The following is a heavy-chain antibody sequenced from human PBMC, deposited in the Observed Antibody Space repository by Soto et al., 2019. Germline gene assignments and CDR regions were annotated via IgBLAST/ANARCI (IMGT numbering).Heavy chain of an antibody. Sequence: PSETLSLTCTVSGGSISSGGYYWSWIRQHPGKGLEWIGYIYYSGSTYYNPSLKSRVTISVDTSKNQFSLKLSSVTAADTAVYYCARESRSVTIFGAVITRYYYYGMDVWGQGTTVTVSS. D-gene: IGHD3-3*01. CDR3: ARESRSVTIFGAVITRYYYYGMDV. CDR2: IYYSGST. CDR1: GGSISSGGYY. V-gene: IGHV4-31*03. J-gene: IGHJ6*02.